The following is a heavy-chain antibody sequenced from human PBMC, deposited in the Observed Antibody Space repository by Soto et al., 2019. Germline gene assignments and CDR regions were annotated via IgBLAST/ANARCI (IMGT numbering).Heavy chain of an antibody. Sequence: QVQLVQSGGEVKKPGASVKVSCKASGYTFISYGISWLRQAPGQGLEWMGWISPYNSNTNYAQKFQCRVTMTTDTSTGTAYMELRSLRSDDTAVYYCARDRYSSGWHFDYWGQGTLVTVSS. J-gene: IGHJ4*02. CDR1: GYTFISYG. V-gene: IGHV1-18*01. CDR3: ARDRYSSGWHFDY. D-gene: IGHD6-19*01. CDR2: ISPYNSNT.